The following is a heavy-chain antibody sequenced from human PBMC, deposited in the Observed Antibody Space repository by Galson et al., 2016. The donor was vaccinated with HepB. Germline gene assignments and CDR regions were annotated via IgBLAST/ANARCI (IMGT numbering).Heavy chain of an antibody. CDR1: GGSISSGGYY. CDR2: IHYSGST. D-gene: IGHD5-18*01. J-gene: IGHJ4*02. V-gene: IGHV4-31*03. CDR3: ARDKNERGYSYGHFDY. Sequence: TLSLTCTVSGGSISSGGYYWSWIRQHPGKGLEWIGYIHYSGSTYYNPSLESRVSISVDTSKNQFSLKLSSVTAADTAVYHCARDKNERGYSYGHFDYWGQGALVTVSS.